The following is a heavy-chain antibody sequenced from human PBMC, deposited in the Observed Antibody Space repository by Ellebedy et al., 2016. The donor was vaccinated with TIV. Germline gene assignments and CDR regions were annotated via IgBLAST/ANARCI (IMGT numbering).Heavy chain of an antibody. Sequence: MPSETLSLTCTVSGASISSYYWSWIRRPAGKGLEWIGRIYIGGGTNYNPSLKSRVTMSVDTSKNQFSLKLNSVTAADTAVYYCARDGLYNNGWPRDYFDYWGQGTLVTVSS. J-gene: IGHJ4*02. CDR1: GASISSYY. CDR3: ARDGLYNNGWPRDYFDY. V-gene: IGHV4-4*07. CDR2: IYIGGGT. D-gene: IGHD6-19*01.